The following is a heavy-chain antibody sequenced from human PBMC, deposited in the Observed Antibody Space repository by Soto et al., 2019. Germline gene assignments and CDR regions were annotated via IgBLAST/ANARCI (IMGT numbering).Heavy chain of an antibody. Sequence: SETLSLTCAVYGGSFSGYYWIWIRQPPVKGLEFIGEINHIGSTDYNPSLKSRFTISVDTSKNHFSLKLISFTAAYTAVYYCSXHVVGIFWALDHSFGPGIDYWGQGTLVTVSS. D-gene: IGHD3-3*01. CDR3: SXHVVGIFWALDHSFGPGIDY. V-gene: IGHV4-34*01. CDR2: INHIGST. CDR1: GGSFSGYY. J-gene: IGHJ4*02.